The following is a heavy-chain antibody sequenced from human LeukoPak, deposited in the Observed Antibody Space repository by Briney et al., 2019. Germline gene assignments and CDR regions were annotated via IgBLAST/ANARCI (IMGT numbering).Heavy chain of an antibody. CDR3: AKDPLGGSPYYFDY. CDR1: GFTFDDYA. J-gene: IGHJ4*02. CDR2: ISGSGGST. V-gene: IGHV3-23*01. D-gene: IGHD4-23*01. Sequence: GGSLRLSCAASGFTFDDYAMHWVRQAPGKGLEWVSAISGSGGSTYYADSVKGRFTISRDNSKNTLYLQMNSLRAEDTAVYYCAKDPLGGSPYYFDYWGQGTLVTVSS.